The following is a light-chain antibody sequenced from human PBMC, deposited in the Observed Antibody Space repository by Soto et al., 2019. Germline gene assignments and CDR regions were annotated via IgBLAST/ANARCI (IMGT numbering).Light chain of an antibody. CDR2: GAS. V-gene: IGKV3-15*01. CDR1: QSVSSD. Sequence: EIVMTQSPVTLSVSQGERVTLSCSASQSVSSDLAWYRQKPGQAPRLLIYGASTRATDIAARFSGSGSGIEFTLTHSSLQSEHIAFEYCHQYNNWTPDTSGQGTTLE. CDR3: HQYNNWTPDT. J-gene: IGKJ2*01.